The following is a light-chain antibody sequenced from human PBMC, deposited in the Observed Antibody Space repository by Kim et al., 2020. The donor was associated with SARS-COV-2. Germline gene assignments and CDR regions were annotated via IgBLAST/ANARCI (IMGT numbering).Light chain of an antibody. V-gene: IGLV2-8*01. CDR1: SSDVGGYKY. CDR2: EVS. J-gene: IGLJ3*02. CDR3: CSYAGSSNWL. Sequence: QSALTQPPSASGSPGQSVTISCSGTSSDVGGYKYVSWYQQHPGKAPKLIIYEVSERPSGVPDRFSGSKSGNTASLIVSGLQAEDEADYYCCSYAGSSNWLFGGGTKVTVL.